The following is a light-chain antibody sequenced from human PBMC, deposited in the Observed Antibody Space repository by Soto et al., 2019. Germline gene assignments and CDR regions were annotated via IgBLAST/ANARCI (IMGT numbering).Light chain of an antibody. J-gene: IGLJ2*01. Sequence: QFVLTQPPSASGTPGQRVTISCSGSSSNIGSNTVNWYQQLPGTAPKLLIYSNNHRPSGVPDRFSGSKSGTSASLAISGLQSEDEADYYCAAWDDSLNGVVFGGGTKLTVL. CDR3: AAWDDSLNGVV. V-gene: IGLV1-44*01. CDR2: SNN. CDR1: SSNIGSNT.